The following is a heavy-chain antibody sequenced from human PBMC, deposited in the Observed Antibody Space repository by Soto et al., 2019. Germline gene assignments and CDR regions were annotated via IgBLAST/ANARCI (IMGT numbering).Heavy chain of an antibody. CDR2: ISYDGSNK. CDR1: GFTFSSYG. CDR3: AGWDFDY. D-gene: IGHD2-15*01. J-gene: IGHJ4*02. V-gene: IGHV3-30*03. Sequence: GGSLRLSCAASGFTFSSYGMHWVRQAPGKGLEWVAVISYDGSNKYYADSVKGRFTISRDNSKNTLYLQMNSLRAEDTAVYYCAGWDFDYWGQGTLVTVSS.